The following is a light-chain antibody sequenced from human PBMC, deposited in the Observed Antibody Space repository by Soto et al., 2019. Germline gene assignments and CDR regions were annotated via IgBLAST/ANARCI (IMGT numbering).Light chain of an antibody. CDR2: WAS. V-gene: IGKV4-1*01. CDR1: QSVLYSPNNKNY. J-gene: IGKJ1*01. CDR3: QQYGSSRT. Sequence: DIVMTQSPDSLAVSLGERATINCKSSQSVLYSPNNKNYLAWYQHKPGQPPKMLIYWASIRESGVPDRFSGSGSGTDFTLTISRLEPEDFAVYYCQQYGSSRTFGPGTKVDIK.